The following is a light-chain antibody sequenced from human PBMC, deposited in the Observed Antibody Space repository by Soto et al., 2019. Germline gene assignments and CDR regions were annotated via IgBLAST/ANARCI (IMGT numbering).Light chain of an antibody. CDR2: AAS. Sequence: DIQMTQSPSSLSAFVGDRVTIACRASQSIGSYLAWYQQKPGEAPKLLIFAASTLQSGVPSRFSGSGSGTDFALTISSLQAEDFATYYCQQLSTYPSTFGGGTKVDIK. V-gene: IGKV1-9*01. CDR3: QQLSTYPST. J-gene: IGKJ4*01. CDR1: QSIGSY.